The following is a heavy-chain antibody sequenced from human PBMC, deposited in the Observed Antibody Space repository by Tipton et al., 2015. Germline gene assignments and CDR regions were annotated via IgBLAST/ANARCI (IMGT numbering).Heavy chain of an antibody. CDR2: SYYSGST. V-gene: IGHV4-61*01. D-gene: IGHD3-22*01. J-gene: IGHJ4*02. CDR3: ARAYYYDSRAVYYFDY. CDR1: GGSVSGSSYY. Sequence: TLSLTCTVSGGSVSGSSYYWSWIRQPPGKGLEWIGNSYYSGSTLYNPSLQSRLTISVDLSKNQFSLKLSSVTAADTAIYYCARAYYYDSRAVYYFDYWGQGTLVTVSS.